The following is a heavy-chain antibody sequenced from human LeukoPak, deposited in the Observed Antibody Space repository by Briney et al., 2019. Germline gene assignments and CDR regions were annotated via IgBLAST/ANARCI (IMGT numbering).Heavy chain of an antibody. Sequence: PGGSLRLSCAASGFTFDDYAMHWVRQAPGKGLEWVSGISWNSGSIGYADSVKGRLTISRDNAKNSLYLQMNSLRAEDTALYYCAKDGRYFDYGYPYYYYYGMDVWGQGTTVTVSS. CDR3: AKDGRYFDYGYPYYYYYGMDV. CDR1: GFTFDDYA. V-gene: IGHV3-9*01. CDR2: ISWNSGSI. J-gene: IGHJ6*02. D-gene: IGHD3-9*01.